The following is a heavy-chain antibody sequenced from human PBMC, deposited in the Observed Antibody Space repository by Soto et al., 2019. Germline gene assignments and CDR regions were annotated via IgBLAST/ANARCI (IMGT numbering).Heavy chain of an antibody. D-gene: IGHD4-17*01. CDR1: GFTFSSYG. CDR2: IGYDGRNE. CDR3: AKNLYGGYAGHYFDC. J-gene: IGHJ4*02. V-gene: IGHV3-30*18. Sequence: GSLRLSCAASGFTFSSYGMDWVRQAPGKGLEWVAVIGYDGRNEQYADSVKGRFTISRDNSKNTLYLEMNSLRDEDTAVYYCAKNLYGGYAGHYFDCWGQGTPVTVSS.